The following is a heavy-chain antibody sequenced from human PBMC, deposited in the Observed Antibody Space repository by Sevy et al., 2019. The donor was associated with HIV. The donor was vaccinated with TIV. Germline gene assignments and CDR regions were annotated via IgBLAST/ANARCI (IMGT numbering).Heavy chain of an antibody. CDR3: ARAYCSGGSCYSLAY. J-gene: IGHJ4*02. Sequence: ASVKVSCKVSGYTFSTYRIMWVRQARGQGLERMGWISPHNGDTNYAQKFQGRVTMITDTSTTTAHMELGSLRSDDTAVYYCARAYCSGGSCYSLAYWGQGTQVTVSS. CDR2: ISPHNGDT. V-gene: IGHV1-18*01. D-gene: IGHD2-15*01. CDR1: GYTFSTYR.